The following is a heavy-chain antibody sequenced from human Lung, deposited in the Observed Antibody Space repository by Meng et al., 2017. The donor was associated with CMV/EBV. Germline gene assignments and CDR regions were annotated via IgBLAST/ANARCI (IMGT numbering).Heavy chain of an antibody. CDR3: ARFVDTDMATGWFDP. CDR2: INPNSGGT. J-gene: IGHJ5*02. V-gene: IGHV1-2*02. CDR1: GSTFTGYY. Sequence: TGSTFTGYYMHWVRQAPGQGLEWMGWINPNSGGTNYAQKFQGGITMNRDTSISTAYMELSRLRSDDTAVYYCARFVDTDMATGWFDPWGQGTLVTVSS. D-gene: IGHD5-18*01.